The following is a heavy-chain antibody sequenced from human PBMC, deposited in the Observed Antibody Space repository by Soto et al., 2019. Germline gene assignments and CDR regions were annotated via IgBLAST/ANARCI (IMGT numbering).Heavy chain of an antibody. Sequence: PGGSLRLSCTVSGLTFSDAWLNWVRQAPGKGLEWVGRFKSVGAGGTTEYAAPVKGRFTLSRDDLQNTMYLQMNSLKTDDTAVYFCVWESNFYSSWQWGRGPLVTVSS. J-gene: IGHJ4*02. CDR2: FKSVGAGGTT. CDR3: VWESNFYSSWQ. D-gene: IGHD5-12*01. CDR1: GLTFSDAW. V-gene: IGHV3-15*07.